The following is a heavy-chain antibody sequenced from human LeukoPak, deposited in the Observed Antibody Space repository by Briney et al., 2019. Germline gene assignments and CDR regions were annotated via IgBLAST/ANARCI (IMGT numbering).Heavy chain of an antibody. V-gene: IGHV3-7*03. J-gene: IGHJ4*02. CDR3: AKDYILGDVYYTSPVPYFDY. Sequence: PGGSLRLSCAAPGFTFSSYWMGWVRQAPGKGLEWVANIKQDGSEKYYVDSVKGRFTISRDNAKNSLYLQMNSLRAEDTAVYYCAKDYILGDVYYTSPVPYFDYWGQGTLVTVSS. CDR1: GFTFSSYW. CDR2: IKQDGSEK. D-gene: IGHD3-3*01.